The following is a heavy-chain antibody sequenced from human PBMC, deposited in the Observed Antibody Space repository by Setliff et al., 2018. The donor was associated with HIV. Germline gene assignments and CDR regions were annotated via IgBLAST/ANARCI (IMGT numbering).Heavy chain of an antibody. Sequence: ASVKVSCKISGYIFSRYGVTWVRQAPGQGLEWMGYISGYTGITHYAQNFQGRVTMTTDPSKYTAYMELRSLKYDDTGVYYCVRDAGTGGPGRWVDPWGQGTMVTVSS. V-gene: IGHV1-18*01. CDR2: ISGYTGIT. D-gene: IGHD1-1*01. CDR1: GYIFSRYG. CDR3: VRDAGTGGPGRWVDP. J-gene: IGHJ5*02.